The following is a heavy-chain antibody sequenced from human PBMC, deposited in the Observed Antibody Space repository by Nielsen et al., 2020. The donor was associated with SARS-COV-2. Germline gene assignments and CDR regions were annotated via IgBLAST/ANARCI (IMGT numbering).Heavy chain of an antibody. CDR2: RSATSGNI. Sequence: GGSLRLSCGASGFIFSSYAMHWVRQAPGKGLESVSYRSATSGNIKYAESVKGRFTISSDNAKNSLYLQMSSLRDEDTAVYYCARVRSGYAMDVWGQGTTVTVSS. CDR1: GFIFSSYA. J-gene: IGHJ6*02. V-gene: IGHV3-48*02. CDR3: ARVRSGYAMDV. D-gene: IGHD1-26*01.